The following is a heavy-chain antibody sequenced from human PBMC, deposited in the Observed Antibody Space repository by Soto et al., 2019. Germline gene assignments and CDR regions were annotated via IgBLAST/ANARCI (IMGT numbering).Heavy chain of an antibody. Sequence: EVQLLESGGGLVQPGGSLRLSCAASGFIFSSHAMSWVRQAPGKGLEWVSGISGSGGRTFYADSVKGRLSISRDNSQNTLYLQMNSLRAEDTAVYYCATASCGTECYYRLDVWGKGTTVTVSS. CDR2: ISGSGGRT. D-gene: IGHD2-15*01. CDR3: ATASCGTECYYRLDV. J-gene: IGHJ6*04. V-gene: IGHV3-23*01. CDR1: GFIFSSHA.